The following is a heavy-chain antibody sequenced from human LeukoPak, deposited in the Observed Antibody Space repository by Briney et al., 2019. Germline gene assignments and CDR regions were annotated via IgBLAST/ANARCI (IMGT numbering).Heavy chain of an antibody. CDR1: GDSISSYS. V-gene: IGHV4-59*01. Sequence: PSETLSLTCTVSGDSISSYSWSWIRLPPGKGLEWIGYIYYTGITKYNPSLKSRVTISVDTSKNQFSLRLTSVTAADTAVYYCARVSFHYHSGNYGWYFDSWGQGTLVTVSS. CDR2: IYYTGIT. D-gene: IGHD3-10*01. J-gene: IGHJ4*02. CDR3: ARVSFHYHSGNYGWYFDS.